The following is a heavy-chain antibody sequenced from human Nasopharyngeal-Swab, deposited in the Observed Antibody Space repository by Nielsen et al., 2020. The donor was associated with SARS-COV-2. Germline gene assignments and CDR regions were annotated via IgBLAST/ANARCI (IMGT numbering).Heavy chain of an antibody. CDR3: ARVNNGGGIVPASYSFFMDV. J-gene: IGHJ6*03. CDR1: GVSFSGYH. D-gene: IGHD2-2*01. Sequence: SETLSLTCSLNGVSFSGYHWGWIRQSPGKRLEWLGDITRSGNTNYNPALKSQVIMSVATSKDEFSLKLTSVTAADPAIYFCARVNNGGGIVPASYSFFMDVWGKGTSVAVSS. V-gene: IGHV4-34*01. CDR2: ITRSGNT.